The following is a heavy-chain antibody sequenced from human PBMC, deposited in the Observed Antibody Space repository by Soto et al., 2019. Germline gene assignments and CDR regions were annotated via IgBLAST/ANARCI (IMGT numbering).Heavy chain of an antibody. D-gene: IGHD7-27*01. CDR1: GFTFSSYW. J-gene: IGHJ4*02. V-gene: IGHV3-74*03. CDR2: MNTDGSII. Sequence: PGESLKISCAASGFTFSSYWMHWVSQAPGKGLVWVSRMNTDGSIITYADSVQGRFTVSRDNVKSMLYLQMDSLRAEDTALYYCVREPLGNLAYWGQGTQVTVSS. CDR3: VREPLGNLAY.